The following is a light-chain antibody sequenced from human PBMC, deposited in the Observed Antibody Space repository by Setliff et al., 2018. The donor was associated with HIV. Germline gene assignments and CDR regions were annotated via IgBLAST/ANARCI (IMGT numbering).Light chain of an antibody. Sequence: QSVLAQPASVSGSPGQSITISCTGTSSDIGGYNFVSWYQHHPGKAPKLMIYEVTNRPSGVSNRFSGSKSGNTASLTISGLQADDEADYYCSSYTSSSPYVLGTGTKVTVL. V-gene: IGLV2-14*01. CDR2: EVT. CDR1: SSDIGGYNF. J-gene: IGLJ1*01. CDR3: SSYTSSSPYV.